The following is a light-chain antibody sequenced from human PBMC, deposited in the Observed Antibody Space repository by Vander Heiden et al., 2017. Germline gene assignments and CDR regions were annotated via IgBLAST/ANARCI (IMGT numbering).Light chain of an antibody. V-gene: IGLV1-40*01. CDR3: QSYDSSLSGSGV. CDR2: GNS. J-gene: IGLJ1*01. Sequence: QSVLTQPPPVSGAPGQRVTIPCTGRSSNIGAGYDFHWYQQLPGTAPKLLIYGNSNRPSGVPDRFSGSKSGTSASLAITGLQAEDEADYYCQSYDSSLSGSGVFGTGTKVTVL. CDR1: SSNIGAGYD.